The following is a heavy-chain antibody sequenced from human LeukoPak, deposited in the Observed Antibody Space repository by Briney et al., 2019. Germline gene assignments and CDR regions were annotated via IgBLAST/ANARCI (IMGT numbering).Heavy chain of an antibody. CDR2: MNPNSGNT. CDR1: GSTFTDNY. CDR3: ARDGYCSSTSCRTPYYYYMDV. V-gene: IGHV1-8*01. Sequence: GASVKVSCKASGSTFTDNYIHWVRQAPGQGLEWMGWMNPNSGNTGYAQKFQGRVTMTRNTSISTAYMELSSLRSEDTAVYYCARDGYCSSTSCRTPYYYYMDVWGKGTTVAVSS. J-gene: IGHJ6*03. D-gene: IGHD2-2*03.